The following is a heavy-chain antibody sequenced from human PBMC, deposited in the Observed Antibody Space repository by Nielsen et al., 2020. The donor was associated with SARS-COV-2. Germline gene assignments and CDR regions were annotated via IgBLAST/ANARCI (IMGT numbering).Heavy chain of an antibody. CDR3: ARDLTYCSSTSCYTGLGSRYYMDV. D-gene: IGHD2-2*02. Sequence: WIRQPPGKGLEWIGYIYYSGSTYYNPSLKSRVTISVDTSKNQFSLKLSSVTAADTAVYYCARDLTYCSSTSCYTGLGSRYYMDVWGKGTTVTVSS. J-gene: IGHJ6*03. V-gene: IGHV4-31*02. CDR2: IYYSGST.